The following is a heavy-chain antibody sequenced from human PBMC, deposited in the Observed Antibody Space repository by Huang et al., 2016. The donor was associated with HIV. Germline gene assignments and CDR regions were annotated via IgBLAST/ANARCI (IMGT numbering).Heavy chain of an antibody. CDR1: GGSITTGDYY. D-gene: IGHD3-10*01. J-gene: IGHJ2*01. V-gene: IGHV4-61*09. CDR3: ARDGFEYLQTYWYFDF. Sequence: QVQLLESGPGLVKPSQTLSLTCTVSGGSITTGDYYWSWIRQSAGKGLEGIGHISTSWSTNYHPSLQSRVTISVDTSKNQFSLKLDSVTAADTAVYDCARDGFEYLQTYWYFDFWGRGTLVTVSS. CDR2: ISTSWST.